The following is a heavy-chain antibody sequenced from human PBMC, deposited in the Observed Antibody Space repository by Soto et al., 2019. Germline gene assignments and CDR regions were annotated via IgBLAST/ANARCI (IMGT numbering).Heavy chain of an antibody. CDR2: INAGNGNT. Sequence: QVQLVQSGAEVKKPGASVKVSCKASGYTFTSYAMHWVRQAPGQRLEWMGWINAGNGNTKYSQKFQGRVTITRDTSASTAYMELRSLRSEDTAVYYCARGGYASGSYYNDYWGQGTLVTVSS. CDR1: GYTFTSYA. D-gene: IGHD3-10*01. J-gene: IGHJ4*02. V-gene: IGHV1-3*01. CDR3: ARGGYASGSYYNDY.